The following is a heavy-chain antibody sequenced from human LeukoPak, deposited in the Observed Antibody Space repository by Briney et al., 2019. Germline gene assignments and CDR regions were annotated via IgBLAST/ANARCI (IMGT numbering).Heavy chain of an antibody. D-gene: IGHD6-19*01. CDR2: IYYSGDA. CDR1: GGSFSSSGYY. V-gene: IGHV4-31*03. J-gene: IGHJ4*02. CDR3: AKNEEVAGFYYFDH. Sequence: SETLSLTCTVSGGSFSSSGYYWSWIRQHPGRSLELIGYIYYSGDAYYNPSLKSRISISIDTSQNQFSLRLNSMTAADTAVYYCAKNEEVAGFYYFDHWGQGTQVTVSS.